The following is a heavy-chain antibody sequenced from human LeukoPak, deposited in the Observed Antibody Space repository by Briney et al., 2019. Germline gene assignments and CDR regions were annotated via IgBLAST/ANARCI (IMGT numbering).Heavy chain of an antibody. J-gene: IGHJ4*02. V-gene: IGHV4-61*02. CDR1: GGSTSSGSYY. CDR3: ASSDFWSGYYIDY. CDR2: IYTSGST. D-gene: IGHD3-3*01. Sequence: SETLSLTCTVSGGSTSSGSYYWSWIRQPAGKGLEWIGRIYTSGSTNYNPSLKSRVTISVDTSKNQFSLKLSSVTAANTAVYYCASSDFWSGYYIDYWGQGTLVTVSS.